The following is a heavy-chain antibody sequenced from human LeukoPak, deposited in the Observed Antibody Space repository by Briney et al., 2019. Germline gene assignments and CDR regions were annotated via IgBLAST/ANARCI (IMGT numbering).Heavy chain of an antibody. J-gene: IGHJ4*02. D-gene: IGHD2-21*02. V-gene: IGHV4-39*01. CDR3: ASQRGGVTNYFDY. CDR1: GGSISSSSYY. Sequence: SETLSLTCTVSGGSISSSSYYWGWIRQPPGKGLEWIGSIYYSGRTYYHPSLKSRVTISVDTSKNQCSLKLSTVTAADTAVYYCASQRGGVTNYFDYWGQGTLVTVSS. CDR2: IYYSGRT.